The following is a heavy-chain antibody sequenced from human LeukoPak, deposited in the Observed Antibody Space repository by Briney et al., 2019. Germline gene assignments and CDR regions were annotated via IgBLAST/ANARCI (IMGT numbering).Heavy chain of an antibody. D-gene: IGHD2-8*01. Sequence: GGSLRLSCAASGLIFSSYAMSWLRQAPGKGLEWVSTISGSGGSTYYADSVKGRFTISRDNSKNTVYLQMNSLRAEDTAVYYCAKDLSCTNDVCHGDFDYWGQGTLVTVSS. J-gene: IGHJ4*02. V-gene: IGHV3-23*01. CDR1: GLIFSSYA. CDR3: AKDLSCTNDVCHGDFDY. CDR2: ISGSGGST.